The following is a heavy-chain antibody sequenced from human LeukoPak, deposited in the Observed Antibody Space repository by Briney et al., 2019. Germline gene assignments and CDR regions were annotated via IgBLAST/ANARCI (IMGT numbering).Heavy chain of an antibody. CDR2: IYYSGST. D-gene: IGHD4-17*01. CDR3: ARAEDYEYGDYAFVD. CDR1: AGSISSHY. Sequence: PSETLSLTCSASAGSISSHYWSWIRQPPGKGLEWIGYIYYSGSTNYNPSLKSRVTISVDTSKNQFSLKLSSVTAADTAVYYCARAEDYEYGDYAFVDWGQGTLVTVSS. J-gene: IGHJ4*02. V-gene: IGHV4-59*11.